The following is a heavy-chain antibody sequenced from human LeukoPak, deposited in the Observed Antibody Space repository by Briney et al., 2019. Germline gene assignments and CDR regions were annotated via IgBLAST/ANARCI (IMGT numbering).Heavy chain of an antibody. CDR1: GFTFTTYA. J-gene: IGHJ4*02. CDR2: ISGSGGGT. CDR3: AKGPGIAAAGYFDY. Sequence: GGSLRLSCAASGFTFTTYAMSWVRQAPGKGLEWVSTISGSGGGTYYADSVKGRFTISRDNSKNTLYLQMNSLRAEDTAVYYCAKGPGIAAAGYFDYWGQGTLVTVSS. V-gene: IGHV3-23*01. D-gene: IGHD6-13*01.